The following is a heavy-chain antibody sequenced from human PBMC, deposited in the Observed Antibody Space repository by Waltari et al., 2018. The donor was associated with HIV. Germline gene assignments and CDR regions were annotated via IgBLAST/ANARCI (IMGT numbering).Heavy chain of an antibody. CDR1: GGSFRGYY. Sequence: QVQLQQWGAGLLRPSGTLSLTSAVYGGSFRGYYWTWTRQAPGKGLEGIGEINHSGSSNCNPSRKSRVTISVDTSKNQFSLRVRSVTAADTAVYYCARDSVPSFDYGDYYYYGMDVWSRGTTVTVSS. J-gene: IGHJ6*01. D-gene: IGHD4-17*01. CDR2: INHSGSS. V-gene: IGHV4-34*01. CDR3: ARDSVPSFDYGDYYYYGMDV.